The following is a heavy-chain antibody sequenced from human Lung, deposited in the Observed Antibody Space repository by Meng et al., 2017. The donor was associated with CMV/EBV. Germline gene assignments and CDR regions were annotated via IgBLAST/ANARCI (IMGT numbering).Heavy chain of an antibody. CDR2: IWHGGNT. D-gene: IGHD1-7*01. Sequence: TCTVTGCSISSRPWWNWVRQPPGKGLEWIGEIWHGGNTNYNVTLKSRVTLSIDKSNNQFSLKLNSVTAADTAVYFCARGELALGFDSWGQGILVTVSS. CDR1: GCSISSRPW. J-gene: IGHJ4*02. V-gene: IGHV4-4*01. CDR3: ARGELALGFDS.